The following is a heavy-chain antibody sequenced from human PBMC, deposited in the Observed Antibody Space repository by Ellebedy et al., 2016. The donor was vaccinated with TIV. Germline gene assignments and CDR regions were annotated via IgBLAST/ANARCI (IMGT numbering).Heavy chain of an antibody. D-gene: IGHD3-10*01. J-gene: IGHJ5*02. V-gene: IGHV4-39*01. CDR1: GGSIISTAYY. CDR3: ARSSGRKPQYYFDD. CDR2: IYYDGTT. Sequence: MPSETLSLTCSVSGGSIISTAYYWGWIRQPPGKGPEWIGSIYYDGTTYYNPSLKSRVTISVDTSKNQFSLKLTSVTAADTAVFYCARSSGRKPQYYFDDWGQGTLVTVSS.